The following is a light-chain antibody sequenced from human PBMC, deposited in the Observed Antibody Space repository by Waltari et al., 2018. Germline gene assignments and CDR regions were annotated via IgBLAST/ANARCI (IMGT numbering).Light chain of an antibody. CDR3: SSYTSSSTWV. J-gene: IGLJ3*02. V-gene: IGLV2-14*04. Sequence: WYQQHPCKAPKLMIDDVNKRPSGISNRFSGSKSGNTASLTISGLQAEDEADYYCSSYTSSSTWVFGGGTKLTVL. CDR2: DVN.